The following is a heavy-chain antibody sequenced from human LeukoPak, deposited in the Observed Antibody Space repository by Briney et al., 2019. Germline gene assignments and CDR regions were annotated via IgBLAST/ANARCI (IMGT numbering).Heavy chain of an antibody. CDR1: GYSFTSYW. Sequence: GESLKISCMGSGYSFTSYWIGWVRQMPGKGLEWMGIIYPGDSDTRYSPAFQGQVTISADKSISTAYLQWSSLKASDTAMYYCASGTRYCSSTSCYVRGYDFDYWGQGTLVTVSS. J-gene: IGHJ4*02. D-gene: IGHD2-2*01. CDR2: IYPGDSDT. CDR3: ASGTRYCSSTSCYVRGYDFDY. V-gene: IGHV5-51*01.